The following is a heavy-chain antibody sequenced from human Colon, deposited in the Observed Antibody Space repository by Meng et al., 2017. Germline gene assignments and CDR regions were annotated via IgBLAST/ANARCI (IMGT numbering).Heavy chain of an antibody. CDR3: MTWSSSRGSP. D-gene: IGHD2-2*01. CDR2: MNPTTGKT. V-gene: IGHV1-8*01. CDR1: GYTFTTFD. J-gene: IGHJ5*02. Sequence: ASVKVSCKASGYTFTTFDINWVRQATGRGLEWMGWMNPTTGKTGYAQKFQGRVTMTRDTSISTAYMELSSLTSEDTAVYYCMTWSSSRGSPWGQGTLVTVSS.